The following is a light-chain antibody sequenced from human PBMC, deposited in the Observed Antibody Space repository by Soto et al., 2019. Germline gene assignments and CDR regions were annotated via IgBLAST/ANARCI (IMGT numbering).Light chain of an antibody. CDR2: DVS. J-gene: IGLJ1*01. CDR1: NSDVGGYNF. V-gene: IGLV2-14*01. Sequence: QSALTQPASVSGSPGQSITIACTGTNSDVGGYNFVSWYQQHPGKAPKLMIYDVSNRPSGVSNRCSGSKSGNTASLNISGLQAEDEADYYCSSYTSSSIPYVFGIGTKVTVL. CDR3: SSYTSSSIPYV.